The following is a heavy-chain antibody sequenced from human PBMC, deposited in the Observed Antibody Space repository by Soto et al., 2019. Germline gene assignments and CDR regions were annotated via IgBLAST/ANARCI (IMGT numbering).Heavy chain of an antibody. CDR1: GFTLSDHY. Sequence: EVQLVESGGGLVQPGGSLRLSCAVSGFTLSDHYIDWVRQAPGKGLEWVGRSRDKAQGYSTEYAASVKGRFTTSRDDSKNSVYLRMNSQKIEDTAVYYCVRTTYFAESSVYTRCFDYWGQGTLVTVSS. D-gene: IGHD3-22*01. J-gene: IGHJ4*02. CDR2: SRDKAQGYST. CDR3: VRTTYFAESSVYTRCFDY. V-gene: IGHV3-72*01.